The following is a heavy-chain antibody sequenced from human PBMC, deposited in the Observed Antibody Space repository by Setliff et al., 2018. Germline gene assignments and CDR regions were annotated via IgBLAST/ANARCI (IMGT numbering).Heavy chain of an antibody. CDR3: ARGRNIAARLLDS. J-gene: IGHJ4*02. Sequence: PSETLSLTCAAYGGTFSGYHWTRIRQSPEKGLEWIGEINHRGSTNYNPSLKSRVTISIDTSKDQFSLKLISMTAADTAVYYCARGRNIAARLLDSWGQGTLVTVSS. D-gene: IGHD6-6*01. CDR2: INHRGST. V-gene: IGHV4-34*01. CDR1: GGTFSGYH.